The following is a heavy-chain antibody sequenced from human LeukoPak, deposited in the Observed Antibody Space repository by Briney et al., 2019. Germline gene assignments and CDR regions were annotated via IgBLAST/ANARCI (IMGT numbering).Heavy chain of an antibody. CDR3: ARQGVSSGRPEGWFDP. J-gene: IGHJ5*02. Sequence: SETLSLTCTVSGGSISSYYWSWIRQPPGKGLEWIGYIYYSGSTNYNPSLKSRVTISVDTSKNQFSLKLSSVTAADTAVYYCARQGVSSGRPEGWFDPWGQGTLVTVSS. V-gene: IGHV4-59*08. D-gene: IGHD6-19*01. CDR1: GGSISSYY. CDR2: IYYSGST.